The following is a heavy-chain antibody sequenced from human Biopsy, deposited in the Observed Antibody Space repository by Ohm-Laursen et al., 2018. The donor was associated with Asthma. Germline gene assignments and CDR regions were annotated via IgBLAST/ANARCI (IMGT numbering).Heavy chain of an antibody. V-gene: IGHV5-51*01. J-gene: IGHJ4*02. D-gene: IGHD3-10*01. CDR3: ARLAYGSGSFFDF. CDR1: GYIFTSYW. Sequence: GESLKISCKASGYIFTSYWIGWVRQMPGKGLEWMGIIFPGDSDTIYSPSFQGQVTISADKSISTAYLQWSNLKASDIAIYYCARLAYGSGSFFDFWGQGTLVTVAS. CDR2: IFPGDSDT.